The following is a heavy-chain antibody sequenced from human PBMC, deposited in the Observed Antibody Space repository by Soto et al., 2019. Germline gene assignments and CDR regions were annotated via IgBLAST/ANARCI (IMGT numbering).Heavy chain of an antibody. CDR3: ARDLLAVRGVKNYYYGMDV. CDR2: IYYSGST. Sequence: PSETLSLTCTVSGGSISSYYWSWIRQPPGKGLGWIGYIYYSGSTNYNPSLKSRVTISVDTSKNQFSLKLSSVTAADTAVYYCARDLLAVRGVKNYYYGMDVWGQGTTVTVSS. D-gene: IGHD3-10*01. J-gene: IGHJ6*02. V-gene: IGHV4-59*01. CDR1: GGSISSYY.